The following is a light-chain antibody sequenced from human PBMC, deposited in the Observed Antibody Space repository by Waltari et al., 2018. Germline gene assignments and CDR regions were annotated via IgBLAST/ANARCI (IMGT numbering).Light chain of an antibody. CDR2: GVS. Sequence: EIVMTQSPATLSVSPGDRATLSCRPSQIFTRKLSWYQQKPGQVPRLLIYGVSTRATGIPARFSGRGSGTEFTLTISSLQSEDSAVYYCSQYNDWPYTFGQGTKLELQ. CDR3: SQYNDWPYT. CDR1: QIFTRK. V-gene: IGKV3-15*01. J-gene: IGKJ2*01.